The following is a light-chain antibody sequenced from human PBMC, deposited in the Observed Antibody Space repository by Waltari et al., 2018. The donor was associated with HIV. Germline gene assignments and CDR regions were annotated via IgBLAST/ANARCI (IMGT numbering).Light chain of an antibody. V-gene: IGLV1-44*01. CDR1: SSNIGGNA. Sequence: QSVLSQPPSASGALGQRVSIFCSGSSSNIGGNAVNWYQQLPGTAPKLLISSNIQRRSGVPDRCSASKSGTSASLAISGLQSEDEADYYCGSWDDSLNGHVVFGGGTKLTVL. J-gene: IGLJ2*01. CDR2: SNI. CDR3: GSWDDSLNGHVV.